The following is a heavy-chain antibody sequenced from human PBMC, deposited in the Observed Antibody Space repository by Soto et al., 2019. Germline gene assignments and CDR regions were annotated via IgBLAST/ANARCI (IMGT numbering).Heavy chain of an antibody. J-gene: IGHJ4*02. CDR3: TRAQAEGKWELPYYFDG. CDR1: GFTFGDYA. V-gene: IGHV3-49*04. D-gene: IGHD1-26*01. Sequence: PGGSLRLSCTASGFTFGDYAMSWVRQAPGKGLEWVGFIRSKAYGGTTEYAASVKGRFTISRDDSKSIAYLQMNSLKTEDTAVYYCTRAQAEGKWELPYYFDGRGQGTLFTVSS. CDR2: IRSKAYGGTT.